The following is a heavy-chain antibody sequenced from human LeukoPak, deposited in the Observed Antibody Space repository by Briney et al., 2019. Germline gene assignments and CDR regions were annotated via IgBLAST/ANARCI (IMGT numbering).Heavy chain of an antibody. CDR3: ARANQATYYYDSSGYEVAFDI. D-gene: IGHD3-22*01. CDR1: GYTFTSYY. J-gene: IGHJ3*02. Sequence: AASVTVSCKASGYTFTSYYMHWVRQAPGQGLEWMGIINPSGGSTSYAQKFQGRVTMTRDTSTSTVYMELSSLRSEDTAVYYCARANQATYYYDSSGYEVAFDIWGQGTMVTVSS. CDR2: INPSGGST. V-gene: IGHV1-46*01.